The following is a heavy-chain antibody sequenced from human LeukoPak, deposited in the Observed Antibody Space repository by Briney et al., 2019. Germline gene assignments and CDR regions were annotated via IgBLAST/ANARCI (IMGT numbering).Heavy chain of an antibody. J-gene: IGHJ4*02. V-gene: IGHV4-4*02. CDR1: GGSISSSNW. CDR2: IYHSGST. CDR3: ARLVGSSWYHEVLRGRDY. Sequence: SGTLSLTCAVSGGSISSSNWWSWVRQPPGKGLEWIGEIYHSGSTNYNPSLKSRVTISVDKSKNQFSLKLSSVTAADTAVYYCARLVGSSWYHEVLRGRDYWGQGTLVTVSS. D-gene: IGHD6-13*01.